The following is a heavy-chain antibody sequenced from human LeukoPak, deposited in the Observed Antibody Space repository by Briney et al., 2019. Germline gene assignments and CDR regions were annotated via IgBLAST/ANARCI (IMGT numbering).Heavy chain of an antibody. CDR1: GFTFSTYS. Sequence: LRGSRPSSCAASGFTFSTYSKNWVPQAPGKGLEWVSSITPSGSYIYYATSVKGRFTISRDNAKNSLYLQMNSLRAEDTAVYYCARDFRSGSIWRQGTMVTVSS. J-gene: IGHJ3*02. D-gene: IGHD3-16*02. CDR2: ITPSGSYI. V-gene: IGHV3-21*01. CDR3: ARDFRSGSI.